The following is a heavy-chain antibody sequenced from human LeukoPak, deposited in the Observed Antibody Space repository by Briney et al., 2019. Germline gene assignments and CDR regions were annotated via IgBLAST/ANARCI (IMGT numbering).Heavy chain of an antibody. D-gene: IGHD3-3*01. V-gene: IGHV3-9*01. Sequence: GRSLRLSCAASGFTFDDYAMHWVRQAPGKGLEWVSGISWNSGSIGYADSVKGRFTISRDNAKNSLYLQMNSLRAEDTASYYCAKGKSRFLEWLYFDYWGQGTLVTVSS. CDR2: ISWNSGSI. CDR1: GFTFDDYA. J-gene: IGHJ4*02. CDR3: AKGKSRFLEWLYFDY.